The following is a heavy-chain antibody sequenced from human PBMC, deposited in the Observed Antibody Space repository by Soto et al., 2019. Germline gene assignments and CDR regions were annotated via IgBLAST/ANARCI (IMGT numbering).Heavy chain of an antibody. CDR3: ARKHTYRTIFGVVIGAFDI. CDR1: GYTFTSYG. D-gene: IGHD3-3*01. J-gene: IGHJ3*02. V-gene: IGHV1-18*01. CDR2: ISAYNGNT. Sequence: ASVKVSCKASGYTFTSYGISWVRQAPGQGLEWMGWISAYNGNTNYAQKLQGRVTMTTDTSTSTAYMELRSLRSDDTAVYYCARKHTYRTIFGVVIGAFDIWGQGTMVTVSS.